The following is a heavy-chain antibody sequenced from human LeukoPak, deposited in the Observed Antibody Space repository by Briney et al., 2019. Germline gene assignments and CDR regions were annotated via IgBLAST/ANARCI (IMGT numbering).Heavy chain of an antibody. CDR2: NNANSGGA. CDR1: GHTFTDYY. J-gene: IGHJ3*02. CDR3: ASLDAVDI. V-gene: IGHV1-2*02. Sequence: ASVKVSCKASGHTFTDYYIHWVRQAPGQGMEGMGWNNANSGGANYAQKFQGRVTITRDTSISTAYMELSRLRSDDTAVYYCASLDAVDIWGQGTMVTVSS.